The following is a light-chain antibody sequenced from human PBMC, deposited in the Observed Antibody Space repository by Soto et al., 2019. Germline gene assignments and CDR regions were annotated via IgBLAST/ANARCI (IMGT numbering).Light chain of an antibody. CDR3: SSYTSSNTLYV. J-gene: IGLJ1*01. CDR1: SSDVGGYNY. CDR2: DVS. Sequence: QSALTQPASVSGSPGQSITISCTGTSSDVGGYNYVSWYQQHPGKAPKLMIYDVSNRTSGVSNRFSGSKSGNTDSLTISGLQAEDEADYYCSSYTSSNTLYVFGTGTKLTVL. V-gene: IGLV2-14*01.